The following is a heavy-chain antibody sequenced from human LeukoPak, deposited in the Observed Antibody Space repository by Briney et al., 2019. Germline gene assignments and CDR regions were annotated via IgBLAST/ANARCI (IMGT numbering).Heavy chain of an antibody. CDR1: GFTFSSHG. CDR2: IWYDGSNK. D-gene: IGHD6-13*01. CDR3: AKDLGQQLSGWFDP. V-gene: IGHV3-33*06. J-gene: IGHJ5*02. Sequence: PGRSLRLSCAASGFTFSSHGMHWVRQAPGKGLEWVAVIWYDGSNKDYAESVKGRFTIFRDNSKNTLYLQMNSLRAEDTAVYYCAKDLGQQLSGWFDPWGQGTLVTVSS.